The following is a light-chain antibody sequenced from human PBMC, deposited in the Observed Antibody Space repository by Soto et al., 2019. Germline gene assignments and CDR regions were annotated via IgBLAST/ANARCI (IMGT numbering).Light chain of an antibody. J-gene: IGLJ3*02. Sequence: QSVLTQSPSASASLGASVKLTCTLSSGHSSYAIAWHQQQPEKGPRYLMKLNSDGSHSKGDGIPDRFSGSSSGAERYLTISSLQSEDEADDYCQTWGTGIWVFGGGTKLTGL. CDR3: QTWGTGIWV. CDR1: SGHSSYA. V-gene: IGLV4-69*01. CDR2: LNSDGSH.